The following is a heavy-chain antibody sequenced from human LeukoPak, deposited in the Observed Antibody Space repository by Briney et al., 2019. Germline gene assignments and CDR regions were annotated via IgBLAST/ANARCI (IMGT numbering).Heavy chain of an antibody. CDR2: FDPKDGET. CDR1: GYTLTELS. Sequence: ASVKVSCKVSGYTLTELSMHWVRQAPGKGLEWMGSFDPKDGETIYAQKFQGRVTITADKSTSTAYMELSSLRSEDTAVYYCASGTTDIVVVPATLRNYYFDHWGQGTLVTVSS. CDR3: ASGTTDIVVVPATLRNYYFDH. V-gene: IGHV1-24*01. J-gene: IGHJ4*02. D-gene: IGHD2-2*01.